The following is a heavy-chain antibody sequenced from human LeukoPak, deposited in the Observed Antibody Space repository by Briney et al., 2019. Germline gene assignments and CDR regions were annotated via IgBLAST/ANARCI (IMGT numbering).Heavy chain of an antibody. CDR1: GFTFTSYS. CDR2: IGGGGVDT. D-gene: IGHD1-1*01. Sequence: PGGSLRLSCAASGFTFTSYSMSWVRQAPGKGLERGSSIGGGGVDTYYADSVKGRLTISRDISKNTLYLQVNSLRVDDTAVYYCAKDPQTTGTTFDNWGRGTLVTVSS. CDR3: AKDPQTTGTTFDN. J-gene: IGHJ4*02. V-gene: IGHV3-23*01.